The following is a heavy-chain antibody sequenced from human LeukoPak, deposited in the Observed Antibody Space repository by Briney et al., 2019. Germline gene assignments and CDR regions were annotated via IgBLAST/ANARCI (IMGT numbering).Heavy chain of an antibody. D-gene: IGHD2-2*01. J-gene: IGHJ6*03. V-gene: IGHV3-23*01. CDR3: AKGGVVVPAAIYYYYYMDV. CDR2: ISGSGGST. CDR1: GFTFSSYG. Sequence: PGGSLRLSCAASGFTFSSYGMSWVRQAPGKGLEWVSAISGSGGSTYYADSVKGRFTISRDNSKNTLYLQMNSLRAEDTAVYYCAKGGVVVPAAIYYYYYMDVWGKGTTVTISS.